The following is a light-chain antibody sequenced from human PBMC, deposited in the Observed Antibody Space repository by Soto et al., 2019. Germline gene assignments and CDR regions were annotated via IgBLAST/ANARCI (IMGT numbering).Light chain of an antibody. Sequence: DIVLAQSPGTLSLSPGERATLSCRASQSVTSNYLAWFQQKPGQAPGLLIYGASSRATGIPDRFSGSVSGTDFTLTISRLEPEDFAVYYCQQYGSSPRTFGQGTRVEIK. CDR3: QQYGSSPRT. CDR2: GAS. V-gene: IGKV3-20*01. CDR1: QSVTSNY. J-gene: IGKJ1*01.